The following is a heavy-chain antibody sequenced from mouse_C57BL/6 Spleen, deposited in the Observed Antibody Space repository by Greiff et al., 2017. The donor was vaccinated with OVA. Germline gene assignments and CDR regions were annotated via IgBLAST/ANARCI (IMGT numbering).Heavy chain of an antibody. J-gene: IGHJ4*01. D-gene: IGHD1-1*01. CDR2: IYPRSGNT. CDR1: GYTFTSYG. Sequence: VQLQQSGAELARPGASVKLSCKASGYTFTSYGISWVKQRTGQGLEWIGEIYPRSGNTYYNEKFKGKATLTADKSSSTAYMQLSSLTSEDSAVYFCARLYYGSSYYAMDYWGQGTSVTVSS. CDR3: ARLYYGSSYYAMDY. V-gene: IGHV1-81*01.